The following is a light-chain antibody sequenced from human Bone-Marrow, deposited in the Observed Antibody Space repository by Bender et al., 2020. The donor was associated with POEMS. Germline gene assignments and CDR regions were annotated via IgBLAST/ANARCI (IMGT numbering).Light chain of an antibody. Sequence: QSALTQPPSASGSPGQSVTISCTGTSSDVGRYDYVSWYQQHPGTAPKLVIYEVTKRPSGVSDRFSGSMSGNTASLAISGLQTEDEADYYCCSYAASASVVFGGGTKLTVL. CDR2: EVT. CDR3: CSYAASASVV. J-gene: IGLJ2*01. CDR1: SSDVGRYDY. V-gene: IGLV2-8*01.